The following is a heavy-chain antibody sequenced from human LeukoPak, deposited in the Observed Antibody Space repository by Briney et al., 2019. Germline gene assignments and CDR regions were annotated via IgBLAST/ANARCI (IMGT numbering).Heavy chain of an antibody. CDR2: ISYDGSNK. Sequence: GGSLRLSCAASGFTFSSYSINWVRQAPGKGLEWVAVISYDGSNKYYADSVKGRFTISRDNSKNTLYLQMNSLRAEDTAVYYCAKDSYGMDVWGQGTTVTVSS. CDR1: GFTFSSYS. V-gene: IGHV3-30*18. J-gene: IGHJ6*02. CDR3: AKDSYGMDV.